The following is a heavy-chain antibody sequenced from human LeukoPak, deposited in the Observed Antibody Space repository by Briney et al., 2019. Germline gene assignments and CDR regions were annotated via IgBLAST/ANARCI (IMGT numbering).Heavy chain of an antibody. J-gene: IGHJ4*02. D-gene: IGHD1-26*01. Sequence: GGCLRLSCTASAFTFSDYSMNWVRQAPGKGLEWVSYISGRSSTIYYADSVKGRFTISRDNAQNSMYLQMNSLRAEDTAVYYCARDRIKSGSYYFDYWGQGTLVTVSS. CDR3: ARDRIKSGSYYFDY. V-gene: IGHV3-48*01. CDR2: ISGRSSTI. CDR1: AFTFSDYS.